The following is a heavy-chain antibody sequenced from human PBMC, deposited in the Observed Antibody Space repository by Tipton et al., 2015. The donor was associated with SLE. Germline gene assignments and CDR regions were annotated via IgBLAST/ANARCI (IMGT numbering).Heavy chain of an antibody. J-gene: IGHJ4*02. CDR2: IRVDSGDT. D-gene: IGHD4-17*01. V-gene: IGHV1-18*01. Sequence: QSGAEVKKPGASVKVSCKASGYTFTSNDINWVRQAPGQGLEWMGGIRVDSGDTDSAQKFQDRVTMTTDTSTSTAYMELRSLRSDDTAVYYCARGNDDYGDYEYWGQGTLVTVSS. CDR3: ARGNDDYGDYEY. CDR1: GYTFTSND.